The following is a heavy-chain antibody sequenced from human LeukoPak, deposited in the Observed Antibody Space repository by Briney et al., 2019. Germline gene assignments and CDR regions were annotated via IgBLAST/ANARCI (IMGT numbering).Heavy chain of an antibody. CDR3: AREGYSSSAPFDY. D-gene: IGHD6-13*01. CDR1: GFTVSSYS. CDR2: ISSSSSTI. J-gene: IGHJ4*02. Sequence: GGSLRLSCAASGFTVSSYSMNWVRQAPGKGLEWVSYISSSSSTIYYADSVKGRFTISRDNAKNSLYLQMNSLRAEDTAVYYCAREGYSSSAPFDYWGQGTLVTVSS. V-gene: IGHV3-48*01.